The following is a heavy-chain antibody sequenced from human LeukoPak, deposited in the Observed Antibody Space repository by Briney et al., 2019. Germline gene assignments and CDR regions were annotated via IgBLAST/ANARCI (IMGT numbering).Heavy chain of an antibody. CDR3: ARHQFYGVSQPRPFDY. CDR1: GDSISDDNYF. V-gene: IGHV4-39*01. CDR2: IHYTGST. J-gene: IGHJ4*02. D-gene: IGHD3-3*01. Sequence: PSETLSLTCTVSGDSISDDNYFWGWIRQSPGKGLEWIVSIHYTGSTYYTPSLESRVTMSLDTSKNQFSLNLRSVTAADTAVYYCARHQFYGVSQPRPFDYWGRGTLVTVSS.